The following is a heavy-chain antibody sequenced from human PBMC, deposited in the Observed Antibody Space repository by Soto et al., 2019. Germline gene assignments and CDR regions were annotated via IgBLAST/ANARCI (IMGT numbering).Heavy chain of an antibody. V-gene: IGHV3-21*01. CDR3: ARDSVAARHYYGMDV. Sequence: LKISCAASGFTFSSYSMNWVRQAPGKGLEWVSSISSSSSYIYYADSVKGRFTISRDNAKNSLYLQMNSLRAEDTAVYYCARDSVAARHYYGMDVWGQGTTVTVSS. D-gene: IGHD6-6*01. CDR1: GFTFSSYS. J-gene: IGHJ6*02. CDR2: ISSSSSYI.